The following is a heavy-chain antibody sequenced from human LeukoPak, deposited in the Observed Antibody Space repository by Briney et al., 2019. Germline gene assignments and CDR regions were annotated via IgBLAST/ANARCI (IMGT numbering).Heavy chain of an antibody. CDR2: IYYSGST. D-gene: IGHD3-9*01. Sequence: PSETLSLTCTVSGGSISSYYWSWIRQTPGKGLEWLGYIYYSGSTNYNPSLESRATISVDTAKNQFSLKLTSVTAADTAVYFCARGEDFERYYLAYWGQGTLVTVSS. V-gene: IGHV4-59*01. J-gene: IGHJ4*02. CDR1: GGSISSYY. CDR3: ARGEDFERYYLAY.